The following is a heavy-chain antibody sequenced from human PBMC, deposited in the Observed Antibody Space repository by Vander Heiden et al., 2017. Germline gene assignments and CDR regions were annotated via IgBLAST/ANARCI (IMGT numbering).Heavy chain of an antibody. CDR1: GYTFTSYA. D-gene: IGHD2-15*01. CDR3: ARSDVGRYGSGSDSYTHPYYFDY. J-gene: IGHJ4*02. Sequence: QVQLVQSGAEVKQPGGSVKLSCKASGYTFTSYAVHWVRQAPGQSLEWMGWINTATGNTKYSQNFQGRVTITRDTSASTASMELSSLRSEDTAVYFCARSDVGRYGSGSDSYTHPYYFDYWGQGILVTVSS. V-gene: IGHV1-3*04. CDR2: INTATGNT.